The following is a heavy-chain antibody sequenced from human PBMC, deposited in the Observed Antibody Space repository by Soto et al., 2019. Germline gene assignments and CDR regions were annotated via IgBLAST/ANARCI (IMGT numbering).Heavy chain of an antibody. CDR2: ISYDSTKT. D-gene: IGHD2-8*02. J-gene: IGHJ6*02. V-gene: IGHV3-30*03. CDR3: ARTRTAWSDFHYYSLDV. CDR1: GFTFNSYS. Sequence: QVQLVESGGGVVQPGRSLRLSCAASGFTFNSYSMHWVRQGPGNGLEWVAFISYDSTKTYYADSVKGRFTISRDNSNSALYVQMNSLTGEDTAVYYGARTRTAWSDFHYYSLDVWGQGTTVTVSS.